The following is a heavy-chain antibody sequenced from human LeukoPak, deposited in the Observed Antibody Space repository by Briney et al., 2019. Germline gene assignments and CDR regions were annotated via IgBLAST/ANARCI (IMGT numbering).Heavy chain of an antibody. Sequence: SVKVSCKASGGTFSSYAISWVRQAPGQGLEWMGGIIPIFGTANYAQKFQGRVTITADESTSTAYMELSSLRSEDTAVYYCARAGIDIVVVPAAILDAFDIWGQGTMVTVSS. J-gene: IGHJ3*02. CDR1: GGTFSSYA. CDR3: ARAGIDIVVVPAAILDAFDI. V-gene: IGHV1-69*13. D-gene: IGHD2-2*01. CDR2: IIPIFGTA.